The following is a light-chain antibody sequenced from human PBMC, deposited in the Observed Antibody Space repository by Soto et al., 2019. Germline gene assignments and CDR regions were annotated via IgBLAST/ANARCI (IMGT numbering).Light chain of an antibody. CDR2: DAS. CDR3: QQYDYVPSWT. Sequence: DIQMTQSPSSLSASVGDRVTITCQASQDISNFLNWFQQKPGRAPKLLVYDASILEAGVSSRFSGSGSGTEFTFAISNVQPEDVGVYYCQQYDYVPSWTFGAGTKVDVK. J-gene: IGKJ3*01. V-gene: IGKV1-33*01. CDR1: QDISNF.